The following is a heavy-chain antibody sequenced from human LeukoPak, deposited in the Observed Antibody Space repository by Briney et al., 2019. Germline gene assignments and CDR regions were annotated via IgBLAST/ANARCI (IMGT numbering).Heavy chain of an antibody. Sequence: ASVKVSCKASGYSFTSYYMQWLRQGPGQGLEWMGIIDPSGGSTGYAPKFQGRVIMTRDTSTSTAYVDLSSLRSEDTAVYYCARDSSGSYDHWGQGTLVTVYS. V-gene: IGHV1-46*01. CDR1: GYSFTSYY. J-gene: IGHJ1*01. D-gene: IGHD1-26*01. CDR2: IDPSGGST. CDR3: ARDSSGSYDH.